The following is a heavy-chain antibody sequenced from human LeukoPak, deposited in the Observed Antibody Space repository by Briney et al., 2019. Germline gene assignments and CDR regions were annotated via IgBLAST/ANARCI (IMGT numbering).Heavy chain of an antibody. CDR3: ARDRNLYSSTWYLGGDY. V-gene: IGHV3-30-3*01. Sequence: GGSLRLSCTASGFTFGDYAMSWVRQAPGKGLEWVAVISYDGTNKYYADSVKGRFTISRDNSKNTVFLQMNSLRPEDTAMYYCARDRNLYSSTWYLGGDYWGQGTLVTVSS. CDR2: ISYDGTNK. J-gene: IGHJ4*02. CDR1: GFTFGDYA. D-gene: IGHD6-13*01.